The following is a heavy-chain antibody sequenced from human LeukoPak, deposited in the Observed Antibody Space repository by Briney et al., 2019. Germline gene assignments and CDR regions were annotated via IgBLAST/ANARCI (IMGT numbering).Heavy chain of an antibody. Sequence: SETLSLTCTVSGGSISSSSYYWGWIRQPPGKGLEWIGSIYYSGSTYYNPSLKSRVTISVDTSKNQFSLKLSSVTAADTAVYYCARDPRGQDFDYWGQGTLVTVSS. J-gene: IGHJ4*02. CDR1: GGSISSSSYY. CDR3: ARDPRGQDFDY. V-gene: IGHV4-39*07. CDR2: IYYSGST. D-gene: IGHD3-10*01.